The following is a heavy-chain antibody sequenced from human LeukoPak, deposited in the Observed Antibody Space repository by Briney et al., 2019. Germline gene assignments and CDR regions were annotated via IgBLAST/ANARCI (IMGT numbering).Heavy chain of an antibody. CDR2: IYTSGST. D-gene: IGHD6-13*01. CDR1: GYSISSGYY. Sequence: TSETLSLTCAVSGYSISSGYYWGWIRQPPGKGLEWIGRIYTSGSTNYNPSLKSRVTMSVDTSKNQFSLKLSSVTAADTAVYYCARVSSRGLYYFDYWGQGTLVTVSS. CDR3: ARVSSRGLYYFDY. J-gene: IGHJ4*02. V-gene: IGHV4-38-2*01.